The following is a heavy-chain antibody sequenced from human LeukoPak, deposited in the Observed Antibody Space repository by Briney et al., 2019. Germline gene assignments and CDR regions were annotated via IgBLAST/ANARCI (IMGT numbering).Heavy chain of an antibody. CDR2: IYHSGST. CDR3: ARGRDYYGSGTYSIPYYFDY. V-gene: IGHV4-38-2*01. J-gene: IGHJ4*02. D-gene: IGHD3-10*01. Sequence: PSETPSLTCAVSGYSISSGYYWGWIRQPTGKGLEWIGSIYHSGSTYYNPSLKSRVTISVDTSKNQFSLKLSSVTAADTAVYYCARGRDYYGSGTYSIPYYFDYWGQGTLVTVSS. CDR1: GYSISSGYY.